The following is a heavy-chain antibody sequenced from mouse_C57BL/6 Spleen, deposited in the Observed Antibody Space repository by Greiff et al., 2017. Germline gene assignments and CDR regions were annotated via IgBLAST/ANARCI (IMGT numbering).Heavy chain of an antibody. CDR2: IDPETGGT. CDR1: GYTFTDYE. Sequence: QVQLKESGAELVRPGASVTLSCKASGYTFTDYEMHWVKQTPVHGLEWIGAIDPETGGTAYNQKFKGKAILTADKSSSTAYMELRSLTSEDSAVYYCTRSDDGYSNFAYWGQGTLVTVSA. V-gene: IGHV1-15*01. J-gene: IGHJ3*01. D-gene: IGHD2-3*01. CDR3: TRSDDGYSNFAY.